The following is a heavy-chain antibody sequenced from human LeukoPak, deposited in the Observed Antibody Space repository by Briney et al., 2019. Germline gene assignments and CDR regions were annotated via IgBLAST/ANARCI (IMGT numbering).Heavy chain of an antibody. CDR1: GYTFTSYY. D-gene: IGHD4-11*01. V-gene: IGHV1-46*01. Sequence: ASVKVSCKASGYTFTSYYMHWVRQAPGQGLEGMGIINPSGGSTSYAQKFQGRVTMTRDTSTSTVYMELSSLRSGDTAVYYCARRETDYSNYNWFDPWGQGTLVTVSS. J-gene: IGHJ5*02. CDR3: ARRETDYSNYNWFDP. CDR2: INPSGGST.